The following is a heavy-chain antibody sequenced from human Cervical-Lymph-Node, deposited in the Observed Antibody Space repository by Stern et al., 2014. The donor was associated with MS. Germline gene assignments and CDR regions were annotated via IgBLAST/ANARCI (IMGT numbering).Heavy chain of an antibody. CDR1: GYSFTTSA. J-gene: IGHJ4*02. V-gene: IGHV7-4-1*02. D-gene: IGHD3-10*01. CDR3: ATQGASGFGVSPTAY. CDR2: INPNSGNP. Sequence: QVQLVQSGSEQKKPGASVKVSCKASGYSFTTSAMNWVRQAPGQGLEWMGWINPNSGNPLYAQVFTGRFVFSLDTSVNTAYLEIRSLRTDDTAMYFCATQGASGFGVSPTAYWGQGTLVTVSS.